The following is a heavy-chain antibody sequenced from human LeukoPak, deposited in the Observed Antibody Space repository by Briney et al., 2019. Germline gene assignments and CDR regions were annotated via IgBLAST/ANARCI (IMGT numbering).Heavy chain of an antibody. CDR2: IYHSGST. Sequence: SETLSLTCAVSGGSISSSNWWSWVRQPPGKGLEWIGEIYHSGSTNYNPSLKSRVTISVDKSKNQFSLKLSSVTAADTAVYYCAKIGIAVADFDYWGQGTLFTVSS. CDR3: AKIGIAVADFDY. D-gene: IGHD6-19*01. V-gene: IGHV4-4*02. J-gene: IGHJ4*02. CDR1: GGSISSSNW.